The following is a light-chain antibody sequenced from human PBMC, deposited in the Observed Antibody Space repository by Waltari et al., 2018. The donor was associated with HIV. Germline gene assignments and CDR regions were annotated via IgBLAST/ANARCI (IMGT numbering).Light chain of an antibody. CDR2: GAS. J-gene: IGKJ2*01. CDR3: QQYNNWPRT. CDR1: QSVSSN. Sequence: EIVMTQSPATLSVSPGERATLSCRASQSVSSNLAWHQQKPGQPPRLLIYGASTRATGIPARFSGSGSGTEFTLTISSLQSEDFAVYYCQQYNNWPRTFGQGTKLEIK. V-gene: IGKV3-15*01.